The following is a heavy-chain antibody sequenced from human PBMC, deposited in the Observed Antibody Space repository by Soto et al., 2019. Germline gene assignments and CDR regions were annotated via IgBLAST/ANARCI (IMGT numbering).Heavy chain of an antibody. CDR3: AHRPNWGMNGLGP. D-gene: IGHD3-16*01. CDR2: IYWNDDK. V-gene: IGHV2-5*01. J-gene: IGHJ6*02. Sequence: QITLKESGPTQVKPTQTLTLTCTLSGFSLNSGGGGVVWLRQAQEKALEWLALIYWNDDKRYSPSLRSRLTITKDTSRNHIVLTMTNVDPGDTGTYYCAHRPNWGMNGLGPCGQGTTVTVSS. CDR1: GFSLNSGGGG.